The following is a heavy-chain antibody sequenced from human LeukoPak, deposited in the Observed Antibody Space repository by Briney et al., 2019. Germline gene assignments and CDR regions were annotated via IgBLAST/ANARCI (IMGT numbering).Heavy chain of an antibody. CDR3: AREAYYYDSSPAPFDI. CDR1: GGSISSYY. V-gene: IGHV4-59*01. D-gene: IGHD3-22*01. J-gene: IGHJ3*02. CDR2: IYYSGST. Sequence: SETLSLTCTVSGGSISSYYWSWIRQPPGKGLEGIGYIYYSGSTNYNPSLKSRVTISVDTSKNQFSLKLSSVTAADTAVYYCAREAYYYDSSPAPFDIWGQGTMVTVSS.